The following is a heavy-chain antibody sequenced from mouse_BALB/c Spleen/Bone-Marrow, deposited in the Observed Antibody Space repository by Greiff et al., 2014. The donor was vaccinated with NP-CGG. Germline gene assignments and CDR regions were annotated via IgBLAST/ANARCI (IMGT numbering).Heavy chain of an antibody. J-gene: IGHJ4*01. Sequence: VQLVESGPGLVAPSQSLSITCTVSGFSLTSYGVHWVRQPPGRGLEWLVVIWSDGNTTYNSALKSRLSISKDNSKSQVFLKMNSLQTDNTAMYYGARNPYGNYAMDYWGQGTSVTVSS. CDR3: ARNPYGNYAMDY. V-gene: IGHV2-6*02. D-gene: IGHD2-10*02. CDR2: IWSDGNT. CDR1: GFSLTSYG.